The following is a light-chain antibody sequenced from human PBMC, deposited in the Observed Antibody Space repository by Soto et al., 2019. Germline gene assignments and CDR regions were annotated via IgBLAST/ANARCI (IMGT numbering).Light chain of an antibody. CDR3: QTWDTGIVV. V-gene: IGLV4-69*01. J-gene: IGLJ3*02. CDR2: LNSDGSH. CDR1: SGYSSYA. Sequence: QSVLTQSPSASASLGASVKLTCTLSSGYSSYAIAWHQQQPEKGPRFLMKLNSDGSHTKGDGIPDRFSGSSSGTERYLTISSLQSEDEADYYCQTWDTGIVVFGGGTKLTVL.